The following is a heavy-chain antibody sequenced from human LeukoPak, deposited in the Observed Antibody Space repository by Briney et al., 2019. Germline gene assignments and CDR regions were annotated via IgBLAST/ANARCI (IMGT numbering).Heavy chain of an antibody. V-gene: IGHV4-34*01. CDR3: ARDLWGR. J-gene: IGHJ4*02. CDR1: GGSFSGYY. Sequence: SETLSLTCAVYGGSFSGYYWSWIRQPPGKGLEWIGEINHSGSTNYNPSLKSRVTISVDTSKNQFSLKLSSVTAADTAVYYCARDLWGRWGQGILVTVSS. CDR2: INHSGST. D-gene: IGHD7-27*01.